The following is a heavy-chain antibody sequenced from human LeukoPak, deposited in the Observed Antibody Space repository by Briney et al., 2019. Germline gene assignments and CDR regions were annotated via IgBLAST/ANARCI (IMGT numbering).Heavy chain of an antibody. CDR3: VRGALPGDNWYFDL. CDR2: FGSAGDT. Sequence: GGSLRLSCTTSGFPFSAYDMHWVRQAPGKGLEWVSAFGSAGDTYYPGAVKGRFTISRDYAKNSLFLQMNNLIAGDTAVYFCVRGALPGDNWYFDLWGRGTLVTVSS. V-gene: IGHV3-13*01. J-gene: IGHJ2*01. CDR1: GFPFSAYD.